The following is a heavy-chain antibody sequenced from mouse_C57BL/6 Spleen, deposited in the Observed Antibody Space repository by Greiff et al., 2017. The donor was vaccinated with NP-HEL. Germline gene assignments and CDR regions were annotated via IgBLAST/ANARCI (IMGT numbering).Heavy chain of an antibody. CDR3: AKSYSKIPAY. CDR1: GFTFSDYG. V-gene: IGHV5-17*01. J-gene: IGHJ3*01. CDR2: ISSGSSTI. D-gene: IGHD2-5*01. Sequence: EVKLVESGGGLVKPGGSLKLSCAASGFTFSDYGMHWVRQAPEKGLEWVAYISSGSSTIYYADTVKGRFTISRDNAKNTLFLQMTSLRSEDTAMYYCAKSYSKIPAYWGQGTLVTVSA.